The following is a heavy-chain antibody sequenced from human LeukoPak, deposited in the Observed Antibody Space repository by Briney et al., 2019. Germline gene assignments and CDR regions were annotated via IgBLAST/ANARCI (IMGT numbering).Heavy chain of an antibody. V-gene: IGHV1-69*13. CDR3: ARGAPYCSGGSCYSGWFDP. Sequence: SVKVSCKASGGTFSSYAISWVRQAPGQGLEWMGGIIPIFGTANYAQKFQGRVTITADESTSTAYMELSSLRSEDTAVYYCARGAPYCSGGSCYSGWFDPWGQGTLVTVSS. CDR1: GGTFSSYA. CDR2: IIPIFGTA. J-gene: IGHJ5*02. D-gene: IGHD2-15*01.